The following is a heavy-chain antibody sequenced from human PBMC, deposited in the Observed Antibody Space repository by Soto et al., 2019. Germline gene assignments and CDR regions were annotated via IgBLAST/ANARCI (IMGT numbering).Heavy chain of an antibody. Sequence: QIQLVQSGAEVIKPGASVKVSCRASGYNFTTYDINWVRQASGQGLEWLGWMKPESGDIGYAQKFQGRVTMTRDTSINTANIELSGLTSQEPAVYYCASVPTEPPARQYCGQETLVTVPS. J-gene: IGHJ4*02. CDR3: ASVPTEPPARQY. CDR1: GYNFTTYD. D-gene: IGHD1-1*01. V-gene: IGHV1-8*01. CDR2: MKPESGDI.